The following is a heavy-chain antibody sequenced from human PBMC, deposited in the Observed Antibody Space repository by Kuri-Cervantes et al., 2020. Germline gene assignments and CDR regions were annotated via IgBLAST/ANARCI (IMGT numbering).Heavy chain of an antibody. Sequence: SQTLSLTCAVYGGSFSGYYWSWIRQPPGKGLEWIGEINHSGSTNYNPSLKSRVTISVDKSKNQFSLKLSSVTAADTAVYYCARDLGDYVWGSYRYLGYWGQGTLVTVSS. D-gene: IGHD3-16*02. CDR2: INHSGST. CDR3: ARDLGDYVWGSYRYLGY. V-gene: IGHV4-34*01. CDR1: GGSFSGYY. J-gene: IGHJ4*02.